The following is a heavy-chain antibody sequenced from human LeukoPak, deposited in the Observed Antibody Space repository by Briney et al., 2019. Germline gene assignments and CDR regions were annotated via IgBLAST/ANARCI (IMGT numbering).Heavy chain of an antibody. CDR1: NDSIISSSYY. CDR3: ARHKDAAMVTTFDF. V-gene: IGHV4-39*01. CDR2: IYYTGST. D-gene: IGHD5-18*01. J-gene: IGHJ4*02. Sequence: PSETLSLTCTVSNDSIISSSYYWGWIRQPPGKGLEWIGSIYYTGSTYYNPSLKSRVTISGDTSKNQFSLRLSSVTAADTAVYSCARHKDAAMVTTFDFWGQGTLVTVSS.